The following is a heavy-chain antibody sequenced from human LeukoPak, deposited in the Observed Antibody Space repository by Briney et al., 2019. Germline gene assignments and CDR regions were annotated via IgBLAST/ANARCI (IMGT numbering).Heavy chain of an antibody. CDR3: ARDRDSSGWYNLHY. Sequence: PGGSLRLSCAASGFTFSSYSMNWVRQAPGKGLEWVSSISSSSSYIYYADSVKGRFTISRDNAKNSLYLQMNSLRAEDTAVYYCARDRDSSGWYNLHYWGQGTLVTVSS. J-gene: IGHJ4*02. CDR1: GFTFSSYS. D-gene: IGHD6-19*01. V-gene: IGHV3-21*01. CDR2: ISSSSSYI.